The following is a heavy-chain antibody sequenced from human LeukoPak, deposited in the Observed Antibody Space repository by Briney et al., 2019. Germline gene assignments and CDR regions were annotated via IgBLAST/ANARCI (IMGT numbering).Heavy chain of an antibody. CDR1: AFTFRSYA. D-gene: IGHD5-18*01. V-gene: IGHV3-48*03. CDR2: ISGSGSTI. Sequence: PGGSLRLSCAASAFTFRSYAMTWVRQAPGKGLEWVSVISGSGSTIYYADSVKGRFTISRDNAKNSLYLQMNSLRAEDTAVYYCARALFGYIFWGQGTLVTVSS. J-gene: IGHJ4*02. CDR3: ARALFGYIF.